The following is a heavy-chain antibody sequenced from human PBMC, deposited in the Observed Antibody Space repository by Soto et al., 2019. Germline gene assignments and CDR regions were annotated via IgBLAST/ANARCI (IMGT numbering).Heavy chain of an antibody. J-gene: IGHJ4*02. D-gene: IGHD3-22*01. CDR1: GYTFTSYG. V-gene: IGHV1-69*13. CDR3: ARDGTLYDSSAYYYLY. Sequence: SVKVSCKASGYTFTSYGISWVRQAPGQGLEWMGGITPMFGTPNYAQKFQGRVTITADESTSTAYMELSSLRSEDTAMYYCARDGTLYDSSAYYYLYWGQGTLVTVSS. CDR2: ITPMFGTP.